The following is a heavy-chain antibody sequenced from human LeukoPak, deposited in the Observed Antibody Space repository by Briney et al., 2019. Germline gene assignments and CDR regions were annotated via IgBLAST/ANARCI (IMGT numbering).Heavy chain of an antibody. CDR2: IYDGGIT. V-gene: IGHV4-59*11. CDR3: SISSPAGYYYYVDV. CDR1: GESIRSHY. Sequence: PSETLSLTCNVSGESIRSHYWSWVRQPPGKGLEWIGYIYDGGITNYSPSLKSRVTMSVDTSTNQFSLKLSSVSAADTAVYFCSISSPAGYYYYVDVWGKGTTVTVSS. J-gene: IGHJ6*03.